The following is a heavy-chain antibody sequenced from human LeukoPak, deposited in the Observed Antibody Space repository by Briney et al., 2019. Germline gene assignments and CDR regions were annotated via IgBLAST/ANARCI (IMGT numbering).Heavy chain of an antibody. CDR2: ISSNGGST. V-gene: IGHV3-64*01. Sequence: GGSLRLSCAASGFTFSSYAMHWVRQAPGKGLEYVSAISSNGGSTYYANSVKGRFTISRDNSKNTLYLQMNSLRAEDTAVYYCARGGYSSSLGFDYWGQGTLVTVSS. J-gene: IGHJ4*02. CDR3: ARGGYSSSLGFDY. CDR1: GFTFSSYA. D-gene: IGHD6-6*01.